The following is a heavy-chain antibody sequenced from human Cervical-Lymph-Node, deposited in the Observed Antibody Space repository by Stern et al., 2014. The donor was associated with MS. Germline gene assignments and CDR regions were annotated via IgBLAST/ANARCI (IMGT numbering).Heavy chain of an antibody. CDR1: GFTFSSYG. CDR3: ARDRHDLGYCSGGSCYLPDY. Sequence: VQLVESGGGVVQPGRSRRLSCAASGFTFSSYGMHWVRQAPGKGLEWVAVIWYDGSNKYYADSVKGRFTISRDNSKNTLYLQMNSLRAEDTAVYYCARDRHDLGYCSGGSCYLPDYWGQGTLVTVSS. CDR2: IWYDGSNK. J-gene: IGHJ4*02. V-gene: IGHV3-33*01. D-gene: IGHD2-15*01.